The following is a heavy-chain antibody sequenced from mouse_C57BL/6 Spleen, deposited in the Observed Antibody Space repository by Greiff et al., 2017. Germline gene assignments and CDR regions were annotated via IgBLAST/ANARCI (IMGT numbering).Heavy chain of an antibody. J-gene: IGHJ2*01. V-gene: IGHV5-4*01. D-gene: IGHD1-1*01. CDR3: ARDGSSPFDY. CDR2: ISDGGSYT. Sequence: EVQGVESGGGLVKPGGSLKLSCAASGFTFSSYAMSWVRQTPEKRLEWVATISDGGSYTYYPDNVKGRFTISRDNAKNNLYLQMSHLKSEDTAMYYCARDGSSPFDYWGQGTTLTVSS. CDR1: GFTFSSYA.